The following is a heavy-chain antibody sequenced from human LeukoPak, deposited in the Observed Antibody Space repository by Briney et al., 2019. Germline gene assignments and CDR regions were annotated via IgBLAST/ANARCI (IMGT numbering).Heavy chain of an antibody. V-gene: IGHV3-74*01. CDR1: GFTFSTYW. CDR2: INSDGSST. Sequence: GGSLRLSCAASGFTFSTYWMHWVRQGPGKGLVWVSRINSDGSSTNYADSVKGRFTISRDNAKNTLYLQMNSLRAEDTAVYYCARDLFVVLPTLWGQGTLVTVSS. CDR3: ARDLFVVLPTL. J-gene: IGHJ4*02. D-gene: IGHD2-2*01.